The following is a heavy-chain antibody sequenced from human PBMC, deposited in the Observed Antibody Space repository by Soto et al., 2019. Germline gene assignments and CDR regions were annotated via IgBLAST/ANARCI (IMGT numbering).Heavy chain of an antibody. V-gene: IGHV1-8*01. J-gene: IGHJ5*02. D-gene: IGHD2-15*01. CDR3: ARGAYHDSFHWFEP. CDR2: MNPNSGNA. Sequence: ASVKVSCKATGYSFTRHDINWLRQAAGQGLEWMGWMNPNSGNAVYAQKFQGRVTMTRNTSITTAYIEVTSLKSEDTAVYFCARGAYHDSFHWFEPWGQGTLVTVSS. CDR1: GYSFTRHD.